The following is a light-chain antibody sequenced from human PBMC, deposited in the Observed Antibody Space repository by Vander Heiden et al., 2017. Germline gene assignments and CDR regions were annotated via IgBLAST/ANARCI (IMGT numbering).Light chain of an antibody. CDR3: QQYGSSLPWT. Sequence: EIVLTQSPGTLSLSPGERATLSCRASQSVSSSYLAWYQQKPGQAPRLLIYGAASRATGSPDRCSGSGSGTDVTLTISRREPEDVAVYYCQQYGSSLPWTFGQGTQLEIK. CDR2: GAA. J-gene: IGKJ5*01. CDR1: QSVSSSY. V-gene: IGKV3-20*01.